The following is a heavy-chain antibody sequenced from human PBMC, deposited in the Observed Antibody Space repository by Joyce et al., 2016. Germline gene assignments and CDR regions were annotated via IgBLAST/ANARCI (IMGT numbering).Heavy chain of an antibody. CDR2: ISGSSSSI. J-gene: IGHJ5*02. V-gene: IGHV3-21*01. D-gene: IGHD3-10*01. CDR1: GISFSIYS. CDR3: VRDGAPDGFANWFDP. Sequence: EVQLVESGGGLVKPGGSLRLSCVASGISFSIYSMNWVRQAPGKGLECVSCISGSSSSIYCADSVKGRFTISRDNVKNSLYLQMNSLRVEDTAVYYCVRDGAPDGFANWFDPWGQGTLVTVSS.